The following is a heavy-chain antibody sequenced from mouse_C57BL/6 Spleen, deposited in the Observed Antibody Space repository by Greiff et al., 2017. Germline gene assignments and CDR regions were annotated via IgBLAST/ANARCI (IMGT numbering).Heavy chain of an antibody. D-gene: IGHD3-3*01. Sequence: EVKLMESGGGLVKPGGSLKLSCAASGFTFSSYAMSWVRQTPEKGLEWVATISDGGSYTYYHDKVKGRFTLTRDNATNTLYLHISHLTSEDTAVYCCARDRVGCAMDYWGQGTSVTVSS. CDR1: GFTFSSYA. J-gene: IGHJ4*01. V-gene: IGHV5-4*01. CDR3: ARDRVGCAMDY. CDR2: ISDGGSYT.